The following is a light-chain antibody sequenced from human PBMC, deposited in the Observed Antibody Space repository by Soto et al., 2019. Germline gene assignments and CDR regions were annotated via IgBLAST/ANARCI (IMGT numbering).Light chain of an antibody. CDR3: QQHKTYSWT. CDR1: QSISIW. J-gene: IGKJ1*01. CDR2: DAS. Sequence: DIQMTQSPSTLSASVGDRFTITCRSSQSISIWLAWYQQKPGRAPKLLIYDASSLESGVPPRFSGSGSGTEFTLTISSLQPDDFATYYCQQHKTYSWTFGQGTKVDIK. V-gene: IGKV1-5*01.